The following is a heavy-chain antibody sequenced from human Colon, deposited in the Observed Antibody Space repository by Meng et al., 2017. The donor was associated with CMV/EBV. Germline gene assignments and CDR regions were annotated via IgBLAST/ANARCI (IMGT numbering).Heavy chain of an antibody. J-gene: IGHJ6*02. V-gene: IGHV1-2*02. CDR2: INPVSGAT. Sequence: ASVKVSCKSSGYTFTGYYLHWVRQAPGQGLEWMGRINPVSGATRYAQKFQGRVTVTTDTSITTTYMELRGLTSGDTAVYYCARDREFAMDVWGQGTTVTVSS. CDR1: GYTFTGYY. CDR3: ARDREFAMDV.